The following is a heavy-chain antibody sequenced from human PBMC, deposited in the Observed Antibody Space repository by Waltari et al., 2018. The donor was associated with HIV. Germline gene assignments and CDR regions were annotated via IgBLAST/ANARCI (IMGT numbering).Heavy chain of an antibody. J-gene: IGHJ6*02. CDR3: ARDVSAYIAVDAMDL. V-gene: IGHV3-21*01. Sequence: EVQLVESGGGLVKPGGSLRLSCEASGFTFRSYSLNWVRQAPGKGLEWVSSISSSGSYTDYEDSGKGRFTISRDNAKKSLYLQINSLRAEDTAVYYCARDVSAYIAVDAMDLWGQGTTVTVSS. D-gene: IGHD2-15*01. CDR1: GFTFRSYS. CDR2: ISSSGSYT.